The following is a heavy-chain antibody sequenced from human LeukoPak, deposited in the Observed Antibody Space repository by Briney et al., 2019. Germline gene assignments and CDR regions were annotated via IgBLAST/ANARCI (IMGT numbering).Heavy chain of an antibody. V-gene: IGHV4-4*07. CDR2: IYSSGNT. D-gene: IGHD2-15*01. CDR1: GGSISTYY. J-gene: IGHJ4*02. CDR3: ARESVGYCSGGSCPYYFDY. Sequence: SETLSLTCTVSGGSISTYYWSWVRQPAGKGLEWIGRIYSSGNTNYNPSLKSRVTMSVDTSRNQFSLKLSSVTAADTAVYYCARESVGYCSGGSCPYYFDYWGQGTLVTVSS.